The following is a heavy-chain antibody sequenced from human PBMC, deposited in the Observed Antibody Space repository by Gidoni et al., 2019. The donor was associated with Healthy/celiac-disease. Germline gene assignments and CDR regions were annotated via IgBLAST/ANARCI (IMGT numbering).Heavy chain of an antibody. Sequence: QVQLVQSGAEVKKPGSSVKVSCKASGGTFSRYAISWVRQAPGQGLEWMGGIIPIFGTANYAQKFQGRVTITADESTSTAYMELSSLRSEDTAVYYCARAADQLLPPGVFDYWGQGTLVTVSS. CDR1: GGTFSRYA. CDR2: IIPIFGTA. D-gene: IGHD2-2*01. J-gene: IGHJ4*02. V-gene: IGHV1-69*01. CDR3: ARAADQLLPPGVFDY.